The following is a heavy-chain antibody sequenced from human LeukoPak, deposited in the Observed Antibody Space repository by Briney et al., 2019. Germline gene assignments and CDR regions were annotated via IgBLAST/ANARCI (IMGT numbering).Heavy chain of an antibody. D-gene: IGHD3-22*01. J-gene: IGHJ4*02. V-gene: IGHV3-30*02. Sequence: GGSLRLSCAASGFTFSNYGMHWVRQAPGKGLEWVAYLRFDGSNKYYADSVKGRFTISRDNSKNTRYMQMNSLRAEDTAVYYCAKADRYGSGSYSSDYWGQGTLVTVSS. CDR3: AKADRYGSGSYSSDY. CDR2: LRFDGSNK. CDR1: GFTFSNYG.